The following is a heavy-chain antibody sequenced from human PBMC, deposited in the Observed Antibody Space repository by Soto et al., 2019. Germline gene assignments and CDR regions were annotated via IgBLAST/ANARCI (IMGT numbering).Heavy chain of an antibody. J-gene: IGHJ6*02. Sequence: PGGSLRLSCAASGFTFDNYAMHWVRQAPGKGLEWVAVISYDGSNKYYADSVKGRFTISRDNSKNTLFLQMNSLRAEDTAVYYCAKARAIFGVVIQADFYYDMNVWGQGATVTVSS. V-gene: IGHV3-30*18. D-gene: IGHD3-3*01. CDR2: ISYDGSNK. CDR1: GFTFDNYA. CDR3: AKARAIFGVVIQADFYYDMNV.